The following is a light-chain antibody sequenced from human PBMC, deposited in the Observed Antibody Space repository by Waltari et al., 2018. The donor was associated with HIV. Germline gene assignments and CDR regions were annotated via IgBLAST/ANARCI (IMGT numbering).Light chain of an antibody. V-gene: IGLV7-43*01. CDR1: TGAVTSGTY. CDR3: LLYYGGAQRYV. J-gene: IGLJ1*01. CDR2: STS. Sequence: QTVVTQEPSLTVSPGGTVTLTCASSTGAVTSGTYPNCFQQKPGQAPRGLIYSTSNKTSWTPARFSGSLLGGKAALTLSGVQPEDEAEYYCLLYYGGAQRYVFGTGTKVTVL.